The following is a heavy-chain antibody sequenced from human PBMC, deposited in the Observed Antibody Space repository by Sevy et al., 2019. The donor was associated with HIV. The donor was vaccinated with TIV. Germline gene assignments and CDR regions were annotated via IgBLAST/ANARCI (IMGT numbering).Heavy chain of an antibody. J-gene: IGHJ4*02. Sequence: SETLSLTCTVSGGSISSYYWSWIRQPPGKGLEWIGYIYYSGSTNYNPSLKSRVTISVDRSKNQFALKLSSVTAADTAVYYCARVPITIFGVVRAAGYFDYWGQGTLVTVSS. CDR3: ARVPITIFGVVRAAGYFDY. V-gene: IGHV4-59*01. CDR1: GGSISSYY. CDR2: IYYSGST. D-gene: IGHD3-3*01.